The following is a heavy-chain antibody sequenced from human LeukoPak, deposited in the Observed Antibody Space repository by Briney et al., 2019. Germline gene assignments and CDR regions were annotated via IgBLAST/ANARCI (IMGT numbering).Heavy chain of an antibody. Sequence: SETLSLTCSVSDGSFSGFYCSWIRQVPGKGLEWLGEIHHSGITNYNPSLRSRLTLSEDTPNTQFSLKLTSVTAADTALYFCARGHSTSSFDIWGRGTQVTVSS. J-gene: IGHJ4*02. CDR2: IHHSGIT. V-gene: IGHV4-34*01. CDR1: DGSFSGFY. CDR3: ARGHSTSSFDI. D-gene: IGHD2-2*01.